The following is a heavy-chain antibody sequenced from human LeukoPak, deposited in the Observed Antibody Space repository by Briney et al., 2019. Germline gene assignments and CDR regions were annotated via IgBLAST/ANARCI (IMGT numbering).Heavy chain of an antibody. CDR1: GGTFSSYA. CDR2: IIPILGIA. V-gene: IGHV1-69*04. Sequence: SVKVSCKASGGTFSSYAISWVRQAPGQGLEWMGRIIPILGIANYAQKFQGRVTITADESTSTAYMELSGLRSEDTAVYYCARVGDCSSTSCYLNPWGQGTLVTVYS. J-gene: IGHJ5*02. D-gene: IGHD2-2*01. CDR3: ARVGDCSSTSCYLNP.